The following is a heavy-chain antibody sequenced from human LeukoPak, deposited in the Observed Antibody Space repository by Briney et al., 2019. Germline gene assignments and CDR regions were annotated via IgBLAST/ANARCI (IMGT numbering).Heavy chain of an antibody. CDR1: GFTFSSNG. D-gene: IGHD5-18*01. J-gene: IGHJ4*02. CDR2: INHSGST. Sequence: GSLRLSCVASGFTFSSNGMHWVRQPPGKGLEWIGEINHSGSTNYNPSLKSRVTISVDTSKNQFSLKLSSVTAADTAVHYCARRLVRIRGYSYGYSDYWGQGTLVTVSS. V-gene: IGHV4-34*01. CDR3: ARRLVRIRGYSYGYSDY.